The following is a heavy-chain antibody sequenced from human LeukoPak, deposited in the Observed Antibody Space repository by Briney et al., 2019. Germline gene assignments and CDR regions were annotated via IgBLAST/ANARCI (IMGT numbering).Heavy chain of an antibody. CDR1: GFTFSSYS. D-gene: IGHD6-13*01. Sequence: PGGPLRLSCEASGFTFSSYSMNWFRQAPGKGLGWVSSISSSSSYIYYADSVKGRFTISRDNAKNTLYLQMNSLRAEDTAVYYCARARPTSSSCSNWGQGTLVTVSS. CDR3: ARARPTSSSCSN. J-gene: IGHJ4*02. CDR2: ISSSSSYI. V-gene: IGHV3-21*01.